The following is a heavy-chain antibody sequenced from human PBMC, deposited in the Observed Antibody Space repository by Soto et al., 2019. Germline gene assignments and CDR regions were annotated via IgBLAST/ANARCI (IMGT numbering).Heavy chain of an antibody. V-gene: IGHV4-61*03. CDR3: ARVSGSYYYGMDV. Sequence: SETLSLTCSVSGGSISSSSYSWSWIRQPPGKGLEWIGNIHYNGNTKYSPSLKSRVTMSVDTSKNHFSLKLSSVTAADTAVYYCARVSGSYYYGMDVWGQGTTVTVSS. D-gene: IGHD1-26*01. CDR1: GGSISSSSYS. CDR2: IHYNGNT. J-gene: IGHJ6*02.